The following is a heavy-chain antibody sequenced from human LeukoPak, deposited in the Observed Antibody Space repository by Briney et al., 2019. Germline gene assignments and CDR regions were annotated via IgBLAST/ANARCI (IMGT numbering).Heavy chain of an antibody. CDR1: GHSFTNFG. J-gene: IGHJ6*02. Sequence: GASVKVSCKASGHSFTNFGVTWVRQAPGQGLEWMGWISGYNGDTNYAQRFQGRVTMTTDASTSTAYMELKTLRSDDTAVFYCVRAPADPLRPYGMNVWGQGTTVIVSS. V-gene: IGHV1-18*01. CDR2: ISGYNGDT. CDR3: VRAPADPLRPYGMNV. D-gene: IGHD3-16*01.